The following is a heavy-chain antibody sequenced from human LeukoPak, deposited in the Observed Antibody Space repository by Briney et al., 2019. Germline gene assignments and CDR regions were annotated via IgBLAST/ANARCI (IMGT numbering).Heavy chain of an antibody. Sequence: EASVNVSCKASGYTFTSYGIRWVRQAPGQGLEWMGWISAYNGNTNYAQKLQGRVTMTTDTSTSTAYMELRSLRSDDTAVYYCARAGYYYGSGSYFVNWFDPWGQGTLVTVSS. CDR2: ISAYNGNT. V-gene: IGHV1-18*01. D-gene: IGHD3-10*01. CDR1: GYTFTSYG. J-gene: IGHJ5*02. CDR3: ARAGYYYGSGSYFVNWFDP.